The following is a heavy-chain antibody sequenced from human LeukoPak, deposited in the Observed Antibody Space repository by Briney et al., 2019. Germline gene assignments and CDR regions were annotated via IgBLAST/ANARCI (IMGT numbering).Heavy chain of an antibody. CDR1: GFTFSSYS. D-gene: IGHD3-22*01. J-gene: IGHJ3*02. Sequence: GGPLRLSCAASGFTFSSYSMNWVRQAPGKGLEWVSPISSSSSYIYYADSVKGRFTISRDNAKNSLYLQMNSLRAEDAAVYYCARAPRQDYYDSSGYPRMDAFDIWGQGTMVTVSS. V-gene: IGHV3-21*01. CDR3: ARAPRQDYYDSSGYPRMDAFDI. CDR2: ISSSSSYI.